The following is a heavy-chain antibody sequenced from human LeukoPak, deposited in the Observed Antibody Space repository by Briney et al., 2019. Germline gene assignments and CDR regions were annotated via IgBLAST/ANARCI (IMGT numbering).Heavy chain of an antibody. Sequence: GGSLKLSCAASGFTFSSYWMHWFRQAPGKGLVWASRINNDWSSTRYADSVKGRSTIYRDNAKNTLYLQMNSLRAEDTAVYYCARGYYDSSGYYYFDYWGQGTLVTVSS. V-gene: IGHV3-74*01. CDR3: ARGYYDSSGYYYFDY. D-gene: IGHD3-22*01. CDR1: GFTFSSYW. J-gene: IGHJ4*02. CDR2: INNDWSST.